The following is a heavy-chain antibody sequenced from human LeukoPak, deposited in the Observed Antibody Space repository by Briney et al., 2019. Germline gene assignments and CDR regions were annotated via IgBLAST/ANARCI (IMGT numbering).Heavy chain of an antibody. D-gene: IGHD2-21*02. Sequence: GASVKVSCKASGYTFTSYGISWVRQAPGQGLEWMGWISAYNGNTNYAQKLQGRVTMTTDTSTSTAYMELRSLRSDDTAVYYCARVRKHIVVVTAIPNDAFDIWGQGTMVTVSS. CDR2: ISAYNGNT. CDR1: GYTFTSYG. J-gene: IGHJ3*02. CDR3: ARVRKHIVVVTAIPNDAFDI. V-gene: IGHV1-18*01.